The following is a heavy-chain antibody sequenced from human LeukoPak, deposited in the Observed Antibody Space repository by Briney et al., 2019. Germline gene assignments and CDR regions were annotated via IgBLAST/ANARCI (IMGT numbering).Heavy chain of an antibody. CDR1: GYTFTSSD. D-gene: IGHD6-13*01. CDR2: TNPNSGKT. Sequence: GASVKVSCKASGYTFTSSDINWVRQAPGQGLEWMGWTNPNSGKTGYGRKFQGRVTMTKNTSISTAYMEVSSLGYDDTAIYYCARGRPGLASAGTYDFWGQGTLITVSS. V-gene: IGHV1-8*01. CDR3: ARGRPGLASAGTYDF. J-gene: IGHJ4*02.